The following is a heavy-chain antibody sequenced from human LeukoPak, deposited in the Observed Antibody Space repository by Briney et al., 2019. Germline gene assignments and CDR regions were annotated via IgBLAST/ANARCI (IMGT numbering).Heavy chain of an antibody. CDR1: GFTFSSYG. V-gene: IGHV3-30*03. CDR2: ISYDGSNK. CDR3: NGMDV. J-gene: IGHJ6*02. Sequence: GGSLRLSCAASGFTFSSYGMHWVRQAPGKGLEWVAVISYDGSNKYYADSVKGRFTISRDNSKNTLYLQMNSLRAEDTAVYYCNGMDVWGQGTTVTVSS.